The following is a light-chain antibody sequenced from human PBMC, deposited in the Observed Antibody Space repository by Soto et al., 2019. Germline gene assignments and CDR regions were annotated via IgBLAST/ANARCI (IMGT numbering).Light chain of an antibody. V-gene: IGKV1-39*01. CDR3: QQSYSTPIT. CDR2: AAS. J-gene: IGKJ5*01. Sequence: DIQMTQSPSYLSASVGDRVTITCRASQSISSYLNWYQQKPGKAPKLLIYAASSLQSGVPSRFSGSGSGTDFTLTISSLQPEDSATYYCQQSYSTPITFGQGTRLEIK. CDR1: QSISSY.